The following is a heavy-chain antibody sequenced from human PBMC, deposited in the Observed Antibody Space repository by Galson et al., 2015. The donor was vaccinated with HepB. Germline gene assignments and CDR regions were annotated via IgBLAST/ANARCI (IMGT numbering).Heavy chain of an antibody. Sequence: ETLSLTCAVYGGSFSGYFWTWIRQSPGKGLEWIGEINHSGSTNYNPSLKSRVTISVGTSKNQFSRRLNSVTAADTAVYYCGSVTSRSFRPPVYWGQGTLVTVSS. CDR1: GGSFSGYF. J-gene: IGHJ4*02. CDR3: GSVTSRSFRPPVY. D-gene: IGHD2-2*01. CDR2: INHSGST. V-gene: IGHV4-34*01.